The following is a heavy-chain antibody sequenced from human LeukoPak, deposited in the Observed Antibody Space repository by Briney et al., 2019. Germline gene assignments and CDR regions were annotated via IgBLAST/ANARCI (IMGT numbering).Heavy chain of an antibody. D-gene: IGHD2-8*01. J-gene: IGHJ4*02. V-gene: IGHV3-48*02. CDR2: ISETGSTI. Sequence: PGGSLRLSCAASGFSFDDYSMTWVRRTPGKGLEWLSYISETGSTIFSAGSVRGRFTISRDNAKNSLHLQMSSLRDGDTAVYYCARVRAGVYLDYWGQGTRVTVSS. CDR3: ARVRAGVYLDY. CDR1: GFSFDDYS.